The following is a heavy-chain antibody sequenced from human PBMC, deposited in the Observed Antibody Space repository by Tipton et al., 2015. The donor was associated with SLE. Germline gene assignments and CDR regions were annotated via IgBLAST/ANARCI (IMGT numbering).Heavy chain of an antibody. Sequence: LSCAVYGGSFSGYYWTWIRQPPGKGLEWIGEINHGGSTNYNPSLKSRVTISEDTSKNQFSLKLTSVTAADTAIYYCVRGHPHIVVLIGGGWFDPWGQGTLVTVSS. D-gene: IGHD2-21*01. CDR1: GGSFSGYY. V-gene: IGHV4-34*01. J-gene: IGHJ5*02. CDR2: INHGGST. CDR3: VRGHPHIVVLIGGGWFDP.